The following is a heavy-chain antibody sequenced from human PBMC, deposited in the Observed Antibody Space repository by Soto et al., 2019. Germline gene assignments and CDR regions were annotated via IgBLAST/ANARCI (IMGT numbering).Heavy chain of an antibody. CDR1: GGSISSGGSS. CDR3: ARVAPYGDFGDSLDY. V-gene: IGHV4-30-2*01. CDR2: ISHSGNN. J-gene: IGHJ4*02. Sequence: QVQLQESGSGLVKPSQTLSLTCAVSGGSISSGGSSWGWVRQPPGKGLEGIGYISHSGNNYYNPSLQSRVTVSADGSKNQFSLRLSSVTAADTAVYYCARVAPYGDFGDSLDYWGQGTLVTVSS. D-gene: IGHD4-17*01.